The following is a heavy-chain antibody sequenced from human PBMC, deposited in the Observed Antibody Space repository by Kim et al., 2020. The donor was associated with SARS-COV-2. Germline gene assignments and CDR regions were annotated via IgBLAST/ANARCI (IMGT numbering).Heavy chain of an antibody. CDR3: ASYNGNQGGIDY. CDR1: GLTFSNYG. V-gene: IGHV3-33*08. CDR2: IWYDGSNK. D-gene: IGHD1-26*01. Sequence: GGSLRLSCAASGLTFSNYGMHWVRQAPGKGLEWVALIWYDGSNKYYADSVKGRFTISRDNSKNTLYLQMNSLRAEDTAVYYCASYNGNQGGIDYWGQGTLVTVSS. J-gene: IGHJ4*02.